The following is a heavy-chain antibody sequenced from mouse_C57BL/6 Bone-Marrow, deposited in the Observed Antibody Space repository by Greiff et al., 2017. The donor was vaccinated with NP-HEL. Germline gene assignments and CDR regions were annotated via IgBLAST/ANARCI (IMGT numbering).Heavy chain of an antibody. CDR2: IHHNSGST. V-gene: IGHV1-64*01. D-gene: IGHD1-1*01. CDR1: GYTFTSYW. CDR3: AREGYYGSSHWYFDV. Sequence: QVQLQQPGAELVKPGASVKLSCKASGYTFTSYWMHWVKQRPGQGLEWIGMIHHNSGSTNYTEKFKSKATLTVDKSSSTAYMQLSSLTSEDSAVYYGAREGYYGSSHWYFDVWGTGTTVTVSS. J-gene: IGHJ1*03.